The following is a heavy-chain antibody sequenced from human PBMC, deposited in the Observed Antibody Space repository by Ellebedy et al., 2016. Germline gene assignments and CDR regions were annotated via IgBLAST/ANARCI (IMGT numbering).Heavy chain of an antibody. CDR3: VKGRSGLRYYGIDV. CDR2: INKSGSTT. J-gene: IGHJ6*02. D-gene: IGHD3-10*01. Sequence: GGSLRLXXEASGFTFGDYYMTWIRRTPGKGLEWLSSINKSGSTTFYADSVKGRFTISRDNSKNTIYLQMNSLRAENTALYYCVKGRSGLRYYGIDVWGQGTTVTVSS. V-gene: IGHV3-11*01. CDR1: GFTFGDYY.